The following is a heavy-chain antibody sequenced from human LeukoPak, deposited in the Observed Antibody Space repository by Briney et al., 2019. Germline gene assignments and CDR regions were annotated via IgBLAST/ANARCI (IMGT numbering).Heavy chain of an antibody. V-gene: IGHV3-7*01. CDR2: TKQDGSEK. D-gene: IGHD1-1*01. J-gene: IGHJ4*02. CDR3: ASNNWNDDRIDY. Sequence: GGSLRLSCAASGFTFSSYWMSWVRQAPGKGREWVANTKQDGSEKYYVDSVKGRFTISRDNAKNSLYLQRNSLRAEDTAVYYCASNNWNDDRIDYWGQGTLVTVSS. CDR1: GFTFSSYW.